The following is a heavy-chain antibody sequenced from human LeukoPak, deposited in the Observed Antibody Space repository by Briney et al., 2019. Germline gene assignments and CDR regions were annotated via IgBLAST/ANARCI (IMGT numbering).Heavy chain of an antibody. CDR1: GYSISSGYY. J-gene: IGHJ4*02. CDR2: IYHSGST. Sequence: SETLSLTCAVSGYSISSGYYWGWIRQPPGKGLEWIGSIYHSGSTYYNPSLKSRVTISVDTSKNQFSLKLNSVTAADTAVYYCARCSGGSCYHDYWGQGTLVTVSS. CDR3: ARCSGGSCYHDY. D-gene: IGHD2-15*01. V-gene: IGHV4-38-2*01.